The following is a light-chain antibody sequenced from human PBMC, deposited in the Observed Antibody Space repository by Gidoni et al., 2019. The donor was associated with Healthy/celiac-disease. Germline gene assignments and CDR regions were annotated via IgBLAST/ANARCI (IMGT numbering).Light chain of an antibody. CDR1: SLRSYY. Sequence: SSELTQAPAVSVALGQTVRITCQGDSLRSYYASWYQQKPGQAPVLVIYGKNNRPSGIPDRFSGSSSGNTASLTITGAQAEDEADYYCNSRDSSGNHVVFGGGTKLTV. J-gene: IGLJ2*01. V-gene: IGLV3-19*01. CDR2: GKN. CDR3: NSRDSSGNHVV.